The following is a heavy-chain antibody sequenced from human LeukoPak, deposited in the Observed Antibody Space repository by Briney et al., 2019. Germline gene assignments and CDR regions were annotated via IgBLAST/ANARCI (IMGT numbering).Heavy chain of an antibody. D-gene: IGHD5-24*01. CDR3: AGGGDGYQTRFDY. V-gene: IGHV4-59*01. J-gene: IGHJ4*02. CDR1: GGSISSYY. CDR2: IYYSGSSGST. Sequence: SETLSLTCTVSGGSISSYYWNWIRQPPGKGLEWIGYIYYSGSSGSTNYNPSLRSRVTTSADTSKNQFSPKMTSVPAAATAVYYCAGGGDGYQTRFDYWGQGTLLTVSS.